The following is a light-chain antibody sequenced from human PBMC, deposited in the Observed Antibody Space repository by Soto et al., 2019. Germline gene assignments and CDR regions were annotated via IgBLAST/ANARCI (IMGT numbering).Light chain of an antibody. V-gene: IGKV1-5*01. CDR2: DAS. CDR3: QQYNSYSVT. J-gene: IGKJ5*01. Sequence: DIQMTQSPSTLSASVGDRVTITCRASQSISSWFAWYQQKPGKAPKLLIYDASSLESGVPSKFSGSGSGTEFTLTISSLQPDDFATYYCQQYNSYSVTFGQGTRLEI. CDR1: QSISSW.